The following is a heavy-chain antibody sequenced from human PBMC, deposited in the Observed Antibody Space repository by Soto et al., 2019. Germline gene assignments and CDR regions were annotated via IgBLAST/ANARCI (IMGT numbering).Heavy chain of an antibody. CDR3: TKGRRGAWAHGFFDV. D-gene: IGHD5-12*01. CDR2: ISGSGAAT. J-gene: IGHJ3*01. CDR1: GFPFRTHA. Sequence: GGSLRLSCAAAGFPFRTHAMTWVRQTPAEGLEWISTISGSGAATYYADSVRGRFTISRDNTENTLFLQMNSLRAEDSAMYFCTKGRRGAWAHGFFDVWGQGTPVTVSS. V-gene: IGHV3-23*01.